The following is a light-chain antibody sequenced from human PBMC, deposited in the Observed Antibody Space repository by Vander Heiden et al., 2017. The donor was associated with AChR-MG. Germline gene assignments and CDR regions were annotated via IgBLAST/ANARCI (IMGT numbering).Light chain of an antibody. V-gene: IGLV2-11*01. CDR1: SSDVGGYNY. Sequence: QSALTQPRSVSGSPGQSVTISCTGTSSDVGGYNYVPWYQHHPGKAPKLMIYHVSQRPSGVPDRFSGSKSDSTASLTISGLQAEDEADYYCCSYAGNSPVFGGGTKLTVL. J-gene: IGLJ3*02. CDR2: HVS. CDR3: CSYAGNSPV.